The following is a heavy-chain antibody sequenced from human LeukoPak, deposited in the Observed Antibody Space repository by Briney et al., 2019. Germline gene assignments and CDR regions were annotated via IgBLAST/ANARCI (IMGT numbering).Heavy chain of an antibody. Sequence: PGGSLRLSCAASGFTFSSYWMHWVGQAPGKGLVWVSRINSDGSSTTYADSVKGRFTISRDNAENTLYLQMNSLRAEDTAVYYCARGFSTSFFDYWGQGTLVTVSS. CDR3: ARGFSTSFFDY. V-gene: IGHV3-74*01. D-gene: IGHD6-6*01. CDR2: INSDGSST. J-gene: IGHJ4*02. CDR1: GFTFSSYW.